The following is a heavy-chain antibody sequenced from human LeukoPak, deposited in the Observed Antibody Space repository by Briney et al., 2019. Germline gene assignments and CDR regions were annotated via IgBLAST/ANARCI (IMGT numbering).Heavy chain of an antibody. CDR1: GVSISSYY. V-gene: IGHV4-59*01. Sequence: SETLSLTCTASGVSISSYYWSWIRQPPGKGLEWIGYIYYSGSTNYNPSLKSRVTISVDTSKNQFSLKLSSVTAADTAVYYCARAAWLQFAFDIWGQGTMVTVSS. J-gene: IGHJ3*02. D-gene: IGHD5-24*01. CDR3: ARAAWLQFAFDI. CDR2: IYYSGST.